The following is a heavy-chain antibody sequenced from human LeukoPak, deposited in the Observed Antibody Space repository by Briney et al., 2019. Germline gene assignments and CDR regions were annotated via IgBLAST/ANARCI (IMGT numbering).Heavy chain of an antibody. J-gene: IGHJ4*02. Sequence: RGESLKISCKGSGYSFTSYCIGWVRQMPGKGLEWMGIIYPGDSDTRYSPSFQGQVTISADKSISTAYLQWSSLKASDTAMYYCAGLIGYCSGGSCPLGPYYFDYWGQGTLVTVSS. D-gene: IGHD2-15*01. CDR1: GYSFTSYC. V-gene: IGHV5-51*01. CDR2: IYPGDSDT. CDR3: AGLIGYCSGGSCPLGPYYFDY.